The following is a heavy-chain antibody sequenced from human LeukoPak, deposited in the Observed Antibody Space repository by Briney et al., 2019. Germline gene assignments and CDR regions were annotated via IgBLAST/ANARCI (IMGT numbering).Heavy chain of an antibody. CDR2: IYYSGST. D-gene: IGHD5-24*01. V-gene: IGHV4-59*01. J-gene: IGHJ4*02. CDR1: GGSISSYY. Sequence: PSETLSLTCTVSGGSISSYYWSWIRQPPGKGLEWIGYIYYSGSTNYNPSLKSRVTISVDTSKNQFSLKLSSVTAADTAVYYCARAERGWLQFSFDYWGQGTLVTVSS. CDR3: ARAERGWLQFSFDY.